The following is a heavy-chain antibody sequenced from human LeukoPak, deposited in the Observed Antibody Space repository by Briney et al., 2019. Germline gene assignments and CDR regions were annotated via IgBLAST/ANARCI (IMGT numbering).Heavy chain of an antibody. V-gene: IGHV1-2*02. D-gene: IGHD6-13*01. Sequence: ASVKVSCKASGYTFTGYYMHWVRQAPGQGLEWMGWINPNSGGTNYAQKFQGRVTMTRDTSISTAYMELSRLRSDDTAVYYCARDSLPGRIAAAGIFDYWGQGTLVTVSS. CDR3: ARDSLPGRIAAAGIFDY. CDR2: INPNSGGT. J-gene: IGHJ4*02. CDR1: GYTFTGYY.